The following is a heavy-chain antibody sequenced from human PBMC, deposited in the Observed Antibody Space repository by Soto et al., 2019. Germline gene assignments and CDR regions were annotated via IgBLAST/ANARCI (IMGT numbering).Heavy chain of an antibody. CDR1: GGSISSSY. D-gene: IGHD2-15*01. V-gene: IGHV4-59*01. CDR2: IYDDGSA. CDR3: ARDKYCSGGSCSKNWFDP. J-gene: IGHJ5*02. Sequence: SETLSLTCTVSGGSISSSYWSWIRQPPGKGLEWLAYIYDDGSANYNPSLKSRATISLDMSKNQFSLKLTSVTAADTAVYYCARDKYCSGGSCSKNWFDPWGQGTLVTVSS.